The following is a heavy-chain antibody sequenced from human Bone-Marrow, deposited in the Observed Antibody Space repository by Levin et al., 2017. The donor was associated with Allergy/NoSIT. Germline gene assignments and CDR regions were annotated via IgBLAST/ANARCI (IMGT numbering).Heavy chain of an antibody. CDR3: GTDVGIAVADRNY. D-gene: IGHD6-19*01. V-gene: IGHV3-7*01. CDR1: GFTFNLYW. Sequence: GESLKISCAASGFTFNLYWMYWIRQAPGKGLEWVANIEKDGNEKHYVDSVEGRFTISRDNAKNVLYLEMSSLRVEDTALYYCGTDVGIAVADRNYWGQGVLVTVSS. CDR2: IEKDGNEK. J-gene: IGHJ4*02.